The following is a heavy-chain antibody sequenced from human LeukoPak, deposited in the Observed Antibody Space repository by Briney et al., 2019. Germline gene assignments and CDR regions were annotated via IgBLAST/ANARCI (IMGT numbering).Heavy chain of an antibody. CDR2: IQSKTYGEGT. CDR1: GLSFGDYG. J-gene: IGHJ4*02. Sequence: GGSLRLSCTVSGLSFGDYGMSWVRQAPGKGLEWVSFIQSKTYGEGTMYAASVRGRFTISRDDSRSTAYLQMNSLKTEDTAVYYCTASDHLYCSSSSCHFDYWGQGTLATVAS. D-gene: IGHD2-15*01. V-gene: IGHV3-49*04. CDR3: TASDHLYCSSSSCHFDY.